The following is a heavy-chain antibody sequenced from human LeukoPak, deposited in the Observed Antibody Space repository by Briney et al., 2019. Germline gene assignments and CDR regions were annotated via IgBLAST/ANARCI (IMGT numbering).Heavy chain of an antibody. CDR3: AKVTALVKGFDY. CDR2: ISGSGGST. Sequence: QPGGSLRLSCAASGFTFSSYAMSWVRQAPGKGLEWVSAISGSGGSTYCADSVKGRFTISRDNSKNTLYLQMNSLRAEDTAVYYCAKVTALVKGFDYWGQGTLVTVSS. D-gene: IGHD6-13*01. J-gene: IGHJ4*02. V-gene: IGHV3-23*01. CDR1: GFTFSSYA.